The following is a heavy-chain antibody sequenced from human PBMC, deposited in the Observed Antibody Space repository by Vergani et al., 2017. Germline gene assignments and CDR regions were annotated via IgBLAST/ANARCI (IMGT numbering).Heavy chain of an antibody. D-gene: IGHD1-26*01. V-gene: IGHV3-30*03. J-gene: IGHJ4*02. CDR3: AREEGATNY. CDR1: GFTFSSYG. CDR2: ISYDGSNK. Sequence: QVQLVESGGGVVQPGRSLRLSCAASGFTFSSYGMHWVRQAPGKGLEWVAVISYDGSNKYYADSVKGRFTISRDNSKNTLYLQMNSLRAEDTAVYYCAREEGATNYWGQGTLVTVSS.